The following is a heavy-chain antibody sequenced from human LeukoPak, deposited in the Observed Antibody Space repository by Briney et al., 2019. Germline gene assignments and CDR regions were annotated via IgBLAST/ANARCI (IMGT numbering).Heavy chain of an antibody. CDR1: GGSISSYY. D-gene: IGHD3-3*01. Sequence: PSETLSLTCTVSGGSISSYYWSWIRQPPGKGLEWIGYIYYSGSTNYNPSLKSRVTISVDTSKNQFSLKLSSVTAADTAVYYCARDSSGDFWSGYYEPFDYWGQGTLVTVSS. V-gene: IGHV4-59*01. CDR3: ARDSSGDFWSGYYEPFDY. J-gene: IGHJ4*02. CDR2: IYYSGST.